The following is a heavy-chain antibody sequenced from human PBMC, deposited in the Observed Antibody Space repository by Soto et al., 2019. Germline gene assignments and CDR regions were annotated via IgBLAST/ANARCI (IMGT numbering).Heavy chain of an antibody. Sequence: QVQLQQWGAGLLKPSETLSLTCAVYGGSFSGYYWSWIRQPPGKGLEWIGEINHSGSTNYNPSLKCRVTISVDTSKNQFSLKLSSVTAADTAVYYCARGRRYYYGSGRTNNWFDPWGQGTLVTVSS. V-gene: IGHV4-34*01. J-gene: IGHJ5*02. CDR3: ARGRRYYYGSGRTNNWFDP. CDR1: GGSFSGYY. D-gene: IGHD3-10*01. CDR2: INHSGST.